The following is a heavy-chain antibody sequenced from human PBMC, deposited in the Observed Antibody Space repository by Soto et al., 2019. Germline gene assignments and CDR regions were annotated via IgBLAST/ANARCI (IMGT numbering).Heavy chain of an antibody. CDR3: AKDVAAITMVRGDIITPYYFYY. CDR1: GFTFSNYA. Sequence: GGSLRLSCAASGFTFSNYAMSWVRQAPGKGLEWVSVISGSGGSTYYADSVKGRFTISRDNSKNTLYLQMNSLRAEDTAVYYCAKDVAAITMVRGDIITPYYFYYWGQGTLVTVSS. V-gene: IGHV3-23*01. D-gene: IGHD3-10*01. CDR2: ISGSGGST. J-gene: IGHJ4*02.